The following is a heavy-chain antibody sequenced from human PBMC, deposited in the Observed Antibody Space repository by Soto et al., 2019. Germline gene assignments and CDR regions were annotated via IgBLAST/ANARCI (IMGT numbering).Heavy chain of an antibody. Sequence: QVQLQESGPGLVKPSQTLSLTCTVSVGSISIGVYYWSGSRQHPGKGLEWIGYIFYSGSTYYKPSLKSRVTISVDTSKNQFSLKLSSVTAADTAVYYCARSVFPWGRGTLVTVSS. CDR3: ARSVFP. CDR2: IFYSGST. CDR1: VGSISIGVYY. J-gene: IGHJ5*02. V-gene: IGHV4-31*03.